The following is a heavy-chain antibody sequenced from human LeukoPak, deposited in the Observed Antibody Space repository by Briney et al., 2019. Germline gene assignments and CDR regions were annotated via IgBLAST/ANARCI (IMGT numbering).Heavy chain of an antibody. J-gene: IGHJ4*02. Sequence: ASVKVSCKASGYTFTSYDINWVRQATGQGLEWMGWMNPNSGGTNYAQRFQGRVTMTRDTSISTAYMELSRLRSDDTAVYYCARVRQWLVIDYWGQGALVTVSS. V-gene: IGHV1-2*02. CDR3: ARVRQWLVIDY. D-gene: IGHD6-19*01. CDR1: GYTFTSYD. CDR2: MNPNSGGT.